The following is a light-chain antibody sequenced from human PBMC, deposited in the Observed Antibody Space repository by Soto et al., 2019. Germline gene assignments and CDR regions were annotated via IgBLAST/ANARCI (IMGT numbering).Light chain of an antibody. Sequence: QLVLTQSPSASASLGASVKLTCTLSSGHNSYAIAWHQQQPEKGPRYLMKLNSDGSHTKGDGIPDHFSGSSSGAERYLTISSLQSEDEADYYCQTWGTGIVVFGGGTKLTVL. CDR3: QTWGTGIVV. V-gene: IGLV4-69*01. CDR2: LNSDGSH. CDR1: SGHNSYA. J-gene: IGLJ2*01.